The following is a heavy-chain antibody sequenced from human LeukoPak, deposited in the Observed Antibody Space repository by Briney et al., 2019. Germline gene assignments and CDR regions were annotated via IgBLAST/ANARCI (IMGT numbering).Heavy chain of an antibody. J-gene: IGHJ4*02. CDR2: ISGTSDYI. Sequence: PGGSLRLSCAASGFTFSSYSMNWVRQAPGKGLEWVSSISGTSDYIYYADSVKGRFTISRDNGQNSLYLQMNSLRVEDTAVYYCARREPQGCSGTSCFAGPVDHWGQGTLVTVSS. CDR3: ARREPQGCSGTSCFAGPVDH. D-gene: IGHD2-2*01. CDR1: GFTFSSYS. V-gene: IGHV3-21*01.